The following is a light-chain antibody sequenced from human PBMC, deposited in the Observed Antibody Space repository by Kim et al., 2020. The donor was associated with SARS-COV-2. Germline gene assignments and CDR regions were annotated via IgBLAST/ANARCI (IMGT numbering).Light chain of an antibody. CDR1: SSNMGSND. J-gene: IGLJ2*01. CDR2: DNT. Sequence: GQKVTMSCSGSSSNMGSNDVSREQQLPGTAPKLHIYDNTERPSGIPDRFSGSKSGTSVTLAITGRQTGDEADYYCGTWDSSLSAGVFGGGAQLTVL. V-gene: IGLV1-51*01. CDR3: GTWDSSLSAGV.